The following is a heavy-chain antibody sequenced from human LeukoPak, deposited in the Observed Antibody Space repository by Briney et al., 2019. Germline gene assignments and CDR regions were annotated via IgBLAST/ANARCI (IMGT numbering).Heavy chain of an antibody. CDR2: ITWDGGST. D-gene: IGHD1-26*01. J-gene: IGHJ5*02. Sequence: GGSLRLSCATSGFTFNDYAMHWVRQAPGKGLEWVSLITWDGGSTYYADSVKGRFTISRDNSKTSLYLQMNSLRAEDTALYYCAKDMGAFGELLRSWGQGTLVTVSS. V-gene: IGHV3-43D*03. CDR1: GFTFNDYA. CDR3: AKDMGAFGELLRS.